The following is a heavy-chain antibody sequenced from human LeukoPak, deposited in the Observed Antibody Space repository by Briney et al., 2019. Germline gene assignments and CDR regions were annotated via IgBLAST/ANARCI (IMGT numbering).Heavy chain of an antibody. J-gene: IGHJ6*03. Sequence: SETLSLTCTVSGGSISSSSYYWGWIRQPPGKGLEWIGEIYHSGSTNYNPSLKSRVTISVDTSKNQFSLKLSSVTAADTAVYYCARESRVVRGEYYYYYMDVWGKGTTVTISS. CDR1: GGSISSSSYY. CDR2: IYHSGST. D-gene: IGHD3-10*01. CDR3: ARESRVVRGEYYYYYMDV. V-gene: IGHV4-39*07.